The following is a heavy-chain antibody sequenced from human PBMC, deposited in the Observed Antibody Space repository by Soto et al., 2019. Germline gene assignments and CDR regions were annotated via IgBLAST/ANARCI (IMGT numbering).Heavy chain of an antibody. CDR2: IYWDDDK. Sequence: SGPTLVNPTQTLTLTCTFSGFSLSTIGVGVGCIRQPPGKALEWLALIYWDDDKHYSPSLKSRLTITKDTSKNQVVLTMTNMDPVDTATYYCAHGQGYCSSTSCYAGAFGIWGQGTMVTVS. V-gene: IGHV2-5*02. CDR1: GFSLSTIGVG. D-gene: IGHD2-2*01. J-gene: IGHJ3*02. CDR3: AHGQGYCSSTSCYAGAFGI.